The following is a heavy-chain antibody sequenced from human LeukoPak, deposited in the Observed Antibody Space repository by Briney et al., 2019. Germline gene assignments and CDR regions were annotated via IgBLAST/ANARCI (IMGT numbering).Heavy chain of an antibody. CDR2: ISYDGSNK. D-gene: IGHD3-9*01. CDR3: ARDSYDILTGHGGSAFDI. CDR1: GFTFSSYA. V-gene: IGHV3-30-3*01. J-gene: IGHJ3*02. Sequence: GRSLRLSCAASGFTFSSYAMHWVRLAPGKGLEWVAVISYDGSNKYYADSVKGRFTISRDNSKNTLYLQMNSLRAEDTAVYYCARDSYDILTGHGGSAFDIWGQGTMVTVSS.